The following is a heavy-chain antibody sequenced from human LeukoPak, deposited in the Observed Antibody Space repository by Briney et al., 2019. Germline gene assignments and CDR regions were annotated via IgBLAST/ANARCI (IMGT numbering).Heavy chain of an antibody. D-gene: IGHD3-9*01. CDR1: GYTFTSYA. Sequence: ASVKVPCKASGYTFTSYAMHWVRQAPGQRLEWMGWINAGNGNTKYSQKFQGRVTITRDTSASTAYMELSSLRSEDTAVYYCAREGRYFDWLLFDYWGQGTLVTVSS. CDR2: INAGNGNT. CDR3: AREGRYFDWLLFDY. J-gene: IGHJ4*02. V-gene: IGHV1-3*01.